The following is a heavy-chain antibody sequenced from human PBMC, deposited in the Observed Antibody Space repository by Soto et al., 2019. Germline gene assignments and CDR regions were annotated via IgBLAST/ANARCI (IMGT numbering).Heavy chain of an antibody. CDR3: TRDLDYGGNSEDFDS. V-gene: IGHV5-51*01. CDR2: IYPDDSRT. CDR1: EFRFNTYW. J-gene: IGHJ3*02. D-gene: IGHD4-17*01. Sequence: PGESLKISCKGSEFRFNTYWIAWVRPRPGEGLKWMGIIYPDDSRTTYSPSFQGQVTISADKSINTAYLQWSSLKASDTAMYYCTRDLDYGGNSEDFDSWGQGTRVTVSS.